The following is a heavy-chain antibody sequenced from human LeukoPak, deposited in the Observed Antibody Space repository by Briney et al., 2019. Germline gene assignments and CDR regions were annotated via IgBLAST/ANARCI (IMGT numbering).Heavy chain of an antibody. V-gene: IGHV1-69*05. CDR3: ARGVQYNWKAMDV. Sequence: SVKVSCKASGGTFSSYAISWVRQAPGQGLEWMGGIIPIFGTANYAQKFQGRVTMTRDTSISTAYMELSRLRSDDTAVYYCARGVQYNWKAMDVWGKGTTVTVSS. J-gene: IGHJ6*04. CDR1: GGTFSSYA. CDR2: IIPIFGTA. D-gene: IGHD1-20*01.